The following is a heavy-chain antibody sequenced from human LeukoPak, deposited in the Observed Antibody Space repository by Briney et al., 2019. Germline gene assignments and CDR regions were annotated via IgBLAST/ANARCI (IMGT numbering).Heavy chain of an antibody. Sequence: SETLSLTCAVYGESLSKYYWTWIRQSPGMGLEWIGEINHRGSTNLNPSLKSRVTLSVDTSKNQFSLKLSSVTAADTAVYYCARVQYSSSWYSFDYWGQGTLVTVSS. V-gene: IGHV4-34*01. J-gene: IGHJ4*02. D-gene: IGHD6-13*01. CDR3: ARVQYSSSWYSFDY. CDR1: GESLSKYY. CDR2: INHRGST.